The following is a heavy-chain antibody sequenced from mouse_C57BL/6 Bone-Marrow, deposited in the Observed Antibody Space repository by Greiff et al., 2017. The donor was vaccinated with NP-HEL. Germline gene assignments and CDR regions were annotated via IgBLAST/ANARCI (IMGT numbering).Heavy chain of an antibody. D-gene: IGHD3-2*02. CDR2: INPSTGGT. CDR1: GYSFTGYY. CDR3: ARGGAQAGFDY. V-gene: IGHV1-43*01. J-gene: IGHJ2*01. Sequence: VQLQQSGPELVKPGASVKISCKTSGYSFTGYYMHWVKQSSEKSLEWIGEINPSTGGTSYNQKFKGKATLTVDKSSSTAYMQLKSLTSEDSAVYYWARGGAQAGFDYWGQGTTLTVSS.